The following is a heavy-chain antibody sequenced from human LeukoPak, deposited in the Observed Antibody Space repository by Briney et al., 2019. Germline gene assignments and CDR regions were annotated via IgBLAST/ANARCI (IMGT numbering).Heavy chain of an antibody. Sequence: SETLSLTCTVSGVSVSSGSYYWSWIRQPPGKGLEWIGYIYYSGSTNYNPSLKSRVTISVDTSKNQFSLKLSSVTAADTAVYYCARREWLVLFGPKKYYFGYWGQGTLVTVSS. V-gene: IGHV4-61*01. J-gene: IGHJ4*02. CDR3: ARREWLVLFGPKKYYFGY. CDR1: GVSVSSGSYY. D-gene: IGHD6-19*01. CDR2: IYYSGST.